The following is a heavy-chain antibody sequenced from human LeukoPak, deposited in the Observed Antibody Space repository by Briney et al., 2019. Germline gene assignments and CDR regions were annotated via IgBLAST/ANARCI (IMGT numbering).Heavy chain of an antibody. V-gene: IGHV3-23*01. D-gene: IGHD3-22*01. CDR2: ISNNGGYT. CDR1: GFTFSSSA. J-gene: IGHJ4*02. CDR3: ARMDDSSGYYLDY. Sequence: HPGGSLRLSCAASGFTFSSSAMSWVRQAPGKGLEWVSAISNNGGYTYYADSVKGRFTISRDNSKNTLYLQMNGLRAEDTAVYYCARMDDSSGYYLDYWGQGTLVTVSS.